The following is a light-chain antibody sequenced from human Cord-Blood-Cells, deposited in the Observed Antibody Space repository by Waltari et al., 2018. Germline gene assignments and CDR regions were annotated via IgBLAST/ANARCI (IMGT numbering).Light chain of an antibody. V-gene: IGLV2-11*01. Sequence: QSALTQPRSVSGSPGQSVTISCTGPSSDVGGYNYVSWSHQHPGKAPKLMIYDVSKLPSGVPDRFSGSKSGNTASLTISGLQAEDEADYYCCSYAGSYTFEDVVFGGGTKLTVL. J-gene: IGLJ2*01. CDR1: SSDVGGYNY. CDR3: CSYAGSYTFEDVV. CDR2: DVS.